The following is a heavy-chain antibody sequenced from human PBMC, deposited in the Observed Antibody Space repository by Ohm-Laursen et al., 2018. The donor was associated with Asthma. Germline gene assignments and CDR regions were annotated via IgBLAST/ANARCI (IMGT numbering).Heavy chain of an antibody. V-gene: IGHV3-9*01. J-gene: IGHJ4*02. CDR2: ISWNSGSI. CDR3: AKGGYCSGGSCLVPFPFDY. Sequence: RSLRLSCAASGFTFDDYAMHWVRQAPGKGLEWVSGISWNSGSIGYADSVKGRFTISRDNAKNSLYLQMNSLRAEDTALYYCAKGGYCSGGSCLVPFPFDYWGQGTLVTVSS. D-gene: IGHD2-15*01. CDR1: GFTFDDYA.